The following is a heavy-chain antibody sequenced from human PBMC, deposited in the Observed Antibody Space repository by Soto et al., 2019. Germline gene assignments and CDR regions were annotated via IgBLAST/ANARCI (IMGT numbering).Heavy chain of an antibody. CDR3: ARDRGSGYYSGAFDI. V-gene: IGHV1-46*03. J-gene: IGHJ3*02. CDR2: INPSGGGT. CDR1: GYTFTSYY. D-gene: IGHD3-22*01. Sequence: ASVKVSCKASGYTFTSYYMHWVRQAPGQGLEWMGIINPSGGGTSYAQKFQGRVTMTRDTSTSTVYMELSSLRSEDTAVYYCARDRGSGYYSGAFDIWGLGTMVTVSS.